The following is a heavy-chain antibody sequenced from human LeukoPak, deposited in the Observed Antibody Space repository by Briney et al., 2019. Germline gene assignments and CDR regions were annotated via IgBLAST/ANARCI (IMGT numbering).Heavy chain of an antibody. Sequence: PSETLSLTCTVSGGSISSGSYYWSWIRQPPGKGLEWIGEINHSGSTNYNPSLKSRVTISVDTSKNQFSLKLSSVTAADTAVYYCAREVGGSSSSVDPWGQGTLVTVSS. CDR2: INHSGST. D-gene: IGHD6-6*01. V-gene: IGHV4-39*07. CDR1: GGSISSGSYY. CDR3: AREVGGSSSSVDP. J-gene: IGHJ5*02.